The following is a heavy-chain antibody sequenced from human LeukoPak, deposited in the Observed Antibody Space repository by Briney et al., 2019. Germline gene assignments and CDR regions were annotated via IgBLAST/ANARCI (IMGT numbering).Heavy chain of an antibody. V-gene: IGHV1-2*02. CDR1: GYTFTGYY. J-gene: IGHJ1*01. CDR2: LNPNSGAT. CDR3: ARDFQWLVLAEYFQH. Sequence: ASVKVSCKASGYTFTGYYIHWVRQAPGQGLEWMGWLNPNSGATNVAQKFQGRVTMTRDTSTNTAYMEMSSLRSDDTAVYYCARDFQWLVLAEYFQHWGQGTVVTVSS. D-gene: IGHD6-19*01.